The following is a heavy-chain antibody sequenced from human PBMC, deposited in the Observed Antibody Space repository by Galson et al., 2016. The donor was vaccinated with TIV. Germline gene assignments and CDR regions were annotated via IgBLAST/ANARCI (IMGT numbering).Heavy chain of an antibody. D-gene: IGHD2-21*01. V-gene: IGHV3-20*01. CDR1: GFIFDDYG. Sequence: LRLSCAASGFIFDDYGMTWVRQPPGKGLEWVSDIIGNGGITDHADSVKGRFTISRDNAKNSLYLQMNNLRAEDTALYLCARHVPCGGDCYYFDYWGRGTLVTVSS. CDR2: IIGNGGIT. CDR3: ARHVPCGGDCYYFDY. J-gene: IGHJ4*02.